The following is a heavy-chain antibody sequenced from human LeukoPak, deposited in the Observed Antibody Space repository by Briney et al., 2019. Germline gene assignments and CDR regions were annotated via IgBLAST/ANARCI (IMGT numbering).Heavy chain of an antibody. Sequence: ASVKVSCKASGYTFTSFYMHWVRQAPGQGFEWMGWINPNNGGTKDAQRFQGRVTMTRDTSIMAAYMELSRLRSDDTAVYYCARDGIGYCSGGSCYIPSFDYWGQGTLVTVSS. CDR2: INPNNGGT. D-gene: IGHD2-15*01. CDR1: GYTFTSFY. V-gene: IGHV1-2*02. CDR3: ARDGIGYCSGGSCYIPSFDY. J-gene: IGHJ4*02.